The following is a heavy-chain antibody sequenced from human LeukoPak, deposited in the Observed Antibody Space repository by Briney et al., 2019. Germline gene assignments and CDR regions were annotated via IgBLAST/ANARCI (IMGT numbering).Heavy chain of an antibody. Sequence: GGSLRLSCAASGFTVSSNYMSWVRQAPGKGLEWVSSISSSSSYIYYADSVKGRFTISRDNAKNSVSLQMDSLRAEDTAVYYCAGEDSDCGGDCHSDFDYWGQGTLVTVSS. J-gene: IGHJ4*02. V-gene: IGHV3-21*01. D-gene: IGHD2-21*02. CDR2: ISSSSSYI. CDR1: GFTVSSNY. CDR3: AGEDSDCGGDCHSDFDY.